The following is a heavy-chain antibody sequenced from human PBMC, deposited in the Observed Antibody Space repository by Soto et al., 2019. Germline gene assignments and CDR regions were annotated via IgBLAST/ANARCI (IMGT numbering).Heavy chain of an antibody. CDR1: GYTFISHG. Sequence: ASVKVSCKASGYTFISHGISWVRQAPGQGLEWMGWISAHSGDTNYAQNLQGRVTMTTDTSTTTAYMELRSLTSDDTAVYYCARAGASNWNYVSSSSWGQGTLVTVSS. V-gene: IGHV1-18*04. J-gene: IGHJ4*02. CDR2: ISAHSGDT. CDR3: ARAGASNWNYVSSSS. D-gene: IGHD1-7*01.